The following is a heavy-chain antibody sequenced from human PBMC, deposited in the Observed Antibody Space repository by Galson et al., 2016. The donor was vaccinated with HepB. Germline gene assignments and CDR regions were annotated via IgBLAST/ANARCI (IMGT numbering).Heavy chain of an antibody. CDR1: GYSFSTYW. V-gene: IGHV5-51*01. D-gene: IGHD2-2*01. Sequence: QSGAEVKKPGESLKISCKGSGYSFSTYWIVWVRQMPGKGLEWMGIIYPGDSDTRYSPSFQGQVTISADKPISTAYLQWNSLKASDTAMYYCARQPAAMKYYYFSMDVWGQGTTVTVSS. CDR3: ARQPAAMKYYYFSMDV. CDR2: IYPGDSDT. J-gene: IGHJ6*02.